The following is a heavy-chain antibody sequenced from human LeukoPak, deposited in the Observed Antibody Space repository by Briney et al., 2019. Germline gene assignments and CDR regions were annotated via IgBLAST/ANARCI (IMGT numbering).Heavy chain of an antibody. CDR2: FDPEDGET. V-gene: IGHV1-24*01. CDR3: ATDSGSYLADAFDI. D-gene: IGHD1-26*01. Sequence: GASVKVSCKVSGYTLTELSMHWVRQAPGKGLEWRGGFDPEDGETIYAQKFQGRVTMTEDTSTDTAYMELSSLRSEDTAVYYCATDSGSYLADAFDIWGQGTMVTVSS. CDR1: GYTLTELS. J-gene: IGHJ3*02.